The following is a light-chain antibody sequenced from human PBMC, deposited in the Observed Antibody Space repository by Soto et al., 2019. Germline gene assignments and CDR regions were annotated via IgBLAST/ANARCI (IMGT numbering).Light chain of an antibody. CDR1: TSDIGGYNY. CDR2: EVS. Sequence: QSALTQPASVSECPGQSITISCTGTTSDIGGYNYVSWYQQHPGKAPKLMIYEVSNRPSGVSDRFSGSKSGKKASLTISGLQAEDEADYYCSSYTSSSTLVFGGGTKVTVL. CDR3: SSYTSSSTLV. V-gene: IGLV2-14*01. J-gene: IGLJ2*01.